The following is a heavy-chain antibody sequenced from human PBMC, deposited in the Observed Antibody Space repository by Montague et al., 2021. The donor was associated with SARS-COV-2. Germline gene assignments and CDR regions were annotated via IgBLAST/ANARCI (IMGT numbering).Heavy chain of an antibody. CDR1: GDSVSSNRAA. D-gene: IGHD1-14*01. Sequence: CAISGDSVSSNRAAWNWIRQSPSRGLEWLGRTYYRFRWFNDYAVSIRSRITINPDTSKNQFSLQLNSVTPEDTAVYYCARATEWRGYYYYYYMDVWGKGTTVTVSS. J-gene: IGHJ6*03. CDR2: TYYRFRWFN. V-gene: IGHV6-1*01. CDR3: ARATEWRGYYYYYYMDV.